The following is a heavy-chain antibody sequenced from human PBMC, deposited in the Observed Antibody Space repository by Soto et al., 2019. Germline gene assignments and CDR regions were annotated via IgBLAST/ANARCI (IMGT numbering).Heavy chain of an antibody. CDR1: GFTFSSYG. D-gene: IGHD1-26*01. Sequence: GGSLRLSCVASGFTFSSYGMHWVRQAPGKGLEWVAVIWYDASDKYYAESVKGRFTISRDNTKNTMYLQMNSLRAEDTAVYYCARDPIGPGIFDYWGQGTLVTVSS. CDR2: IWYDASDK. J-gene: IGHJ4*02. CDR3: ARDPIGPGIFDY. V-gene: IGHV3-33*01.